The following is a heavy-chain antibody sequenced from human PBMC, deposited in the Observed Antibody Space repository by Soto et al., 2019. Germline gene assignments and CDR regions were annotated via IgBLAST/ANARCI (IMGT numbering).Heavy chain of an antibody. J-gene: IGHJ4*02. CDR1: GFTFSDYA. D-gene: IGHD6-19*01. Sequence: PGGSLRLSCAASGFTFSDYAMHWVRQAPGKGLEWAAVVSHDGRNTHYADSVKGRFTISRDSSKNTVSLEMTSLRAEDTAVYYCAKGGRQWLVTSDFNYWGQGALVTVSS. V-gene: IGHV3-30*18. CDR2: VSHDGRNT. CDR3: AKGGRQWLVTSDFNY.